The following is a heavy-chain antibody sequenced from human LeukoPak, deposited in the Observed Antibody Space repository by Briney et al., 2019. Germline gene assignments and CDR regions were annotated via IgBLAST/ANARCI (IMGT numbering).Heavy chain of an antibody. J-gene: IGHJ4*02. Sequence: GGSLRLSCAASGLTFSSYGMHWVRQAPGKGLEWVAVIWFDGSNKDYADSVKGRFTISRDNSKNTLYLQMNSLRVEDTAVYYCARGPGYDYWGQGTLVTVSS. V-gene: IGHV3-33*01. CDR3: ARGPGYDY. CDR1: GLTFSSYG. CDR2: IWFDGSNK. D-gene: IGHD5-12*01.